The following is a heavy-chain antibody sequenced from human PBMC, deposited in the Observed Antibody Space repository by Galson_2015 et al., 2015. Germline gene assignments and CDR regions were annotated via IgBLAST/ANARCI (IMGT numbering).Heavy chain of an antibody. CDR1: GYIFGNYA. CDR2: ISSNGHTT. CDR3: ARDLSIAVAGTDY. V-gene: IGHV3-48*01. J-gene: IGHJ4*02. D-gene: IGHD6-19*01. Sequence: SLRLSCAASGYIFGNYAINWVRQAPGKGLEWVAYISSNGHTTTYIDSVKGRFTISRDNAKNSLYLQVDSLGAGDTAVYYCARDLSIAVAGTDYWGRGTQVTVSS.